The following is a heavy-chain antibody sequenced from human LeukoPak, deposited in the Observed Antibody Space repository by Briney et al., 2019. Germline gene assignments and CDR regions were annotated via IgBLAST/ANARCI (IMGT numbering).Heavy chain of an antibody. D-gene: IGHD3-16*01. V-gene: IGHV3-33*01. J-gene: IGHJ4*02. CDR2: IWYDGSNK. CDR3: ARSNNGGWGYCDY. CDR1: GXSFSNYG. Sequence: PGRSLKLSCEASGXSFSNYGVHWVRKAPGKGREWVAVIWYDGSNKYYADSVKGRFTISRDNSKNTLYVQMSSLRAEDTAVYYCARSNNGGWGYCDYWGQGSLVTVSS.